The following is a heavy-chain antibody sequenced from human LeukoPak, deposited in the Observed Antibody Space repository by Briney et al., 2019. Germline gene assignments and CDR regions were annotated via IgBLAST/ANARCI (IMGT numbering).Heavy chain of an antibody. Sequence: ASVKVTCKVSGYTLTELSMHWVRQAPGKGLEWMGGFDPEDGETIYAQKFQGRVTMPEDTSTDTAYMELSRLRSEDTAVYYCATEYVVVPAAIFWGQGTLVTVSS. V-gene: IGHV1-24*01. J-gene: IGHJ4*02. CDR3: ATEYVVVPAAIF. CDR1: GYTLTELS. D-gene: IGHD2-2*01. CDR2: FDPEDGET.